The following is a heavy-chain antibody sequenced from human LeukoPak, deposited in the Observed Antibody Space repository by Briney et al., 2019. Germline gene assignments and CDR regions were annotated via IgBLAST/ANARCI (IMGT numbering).Heavy chain of an antibody. CDR1: GYSFTGYW. V-gene: IGHV5-51*01. Sequence: GESLKISCKGSGYSFTGYWIGWVRQMPGKGLEWMGIIYPDDSETKYSPSFQGQVTISVDKSINTAYLHWSSLKASDSAIYYCARYFDWSYPKGWFDPWGQGTLVTVSS. D-gene: IGHD3-9*01. J-gene: IGHJ5*02. CDR2: IYPDDSET. CDR3: ARYFDWSYPKGWFDP.